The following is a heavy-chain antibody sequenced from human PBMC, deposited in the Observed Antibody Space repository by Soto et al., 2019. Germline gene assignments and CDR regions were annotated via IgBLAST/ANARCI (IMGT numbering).Heavy chain of an antibody. J-gene: IGHJ4*02. CDR1: GFTFSSYA. D-gene: IGHD1-20*01. CDR3: AKDPNNWNPGPLDY. V-gene: IGHV3-23*01. Sequence: TGGSLRLSCAASGFTFSSYAMSWVRQAPGKGLEWVSAISGSGGSTYYADSVKGRFTISRDNSKNTLYLQMNSLRAEDTAVYYCAKDPNNWNPGPLDYWGQGTLVTVSS. CDR2: ISGSGGST.